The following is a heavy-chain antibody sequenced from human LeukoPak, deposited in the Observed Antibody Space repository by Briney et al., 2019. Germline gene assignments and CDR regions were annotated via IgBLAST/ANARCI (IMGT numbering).Heavy chain of an antibody. CDR1: GFTYITYW. J-gene: IGHJ4*02. CDR3: ARDGIHYYDSSGYSVYFDY. Sequence: GGSLRLSCAASGFTYITYWMNWVRQAPGKGLEWVAVISYDGSNKYYADSVKGRFTISRDNSKNTLYLQMNSLRAEDTAVYYCARDGIHYYDSSGYSVYFDYWGQGTLVTVSS. CDR2: ISYDGSNK. D-gene: IGHD3-22*01. V-gene: IGHV3-30-3*01.